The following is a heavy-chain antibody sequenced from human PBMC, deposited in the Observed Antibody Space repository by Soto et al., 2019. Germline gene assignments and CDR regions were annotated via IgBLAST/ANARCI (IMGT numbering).Heavy chain of an antibody. D-gene: IGHD2-15*01. J-gene: IGHJ4*02. CDR3: ARVQIVVVVGGTPADY. CDR2: INPYNGKT. CDR1: GYIFSTHG. Sequence: QVQLEQSGAEVKKSGASVKVSCKASGYIFSTHGINWVRQAPGQGLEWMGWINPYNGKTNYAQKFQGRVTMTTETSRKTAYMELRSLTSDGTAVYYCARVQIVVVVGGTPADYWGQGTLVTVSS. V-gene: IGHV1-18*01.